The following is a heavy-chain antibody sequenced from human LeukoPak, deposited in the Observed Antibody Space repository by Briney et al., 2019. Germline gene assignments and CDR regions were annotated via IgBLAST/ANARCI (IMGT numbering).Heavy chain of an antibody. D-gene: IGHD3-3*01. V-gene: IGHV1-46*01. CDR3: ARDAIFGVVIIFHAFDI. Sequence: ASVKVSCKASGYTFTSYDINWVRQATGQGLEWMGIINPSGGSTSYAQKFQGRVTMTRDTSTSTVYMELSSLRSEDTAVYYCARDAIFGVVIIFHAFDIWGQGTMVTVSS. J-gene: IGHJ3*02. CDR2: INPSGGST. CDR1: GYTFTSYD.